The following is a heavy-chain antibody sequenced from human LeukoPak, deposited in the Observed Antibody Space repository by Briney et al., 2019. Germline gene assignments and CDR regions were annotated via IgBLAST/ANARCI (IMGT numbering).Heavy chain of an antibody. CDR3: VKDQDMNTAMVFDF. J-gene: IGHJ4*02. Sequence: GGSLRLSCAASGFIFTTHAMSWVRQAPGKGLEWVSVISGRSGNTHYADSVKGRFTISRDNSKRVVFLHMNSLRVDDTAIYYCVKDQDMNTAMVFDFWGQGTLVTVSS. CDR2: ISGRSGNT. CDR1: GFIFTTHA. V-gene: IGHV3-23*01. D-gene: IGHD5-18*01.